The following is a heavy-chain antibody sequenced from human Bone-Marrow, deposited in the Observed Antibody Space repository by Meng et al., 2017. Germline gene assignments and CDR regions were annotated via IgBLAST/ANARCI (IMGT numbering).Heavy chain of an antibody. CDR1: GGSFSDYY. J-gene: IGHJ4*02. Sequence: QVELLQWGAGLLQPSETLSLTCVVSGGSFSDYYWSWIRQPPGKGLEWIGEINHSGSTNYNPSLESRATISVDTSQNNLSLKLSSVTAADSAVYYCARGPTTMAHDFDYWGQGTLVTVSS. CDR2: INHSGST. V-gene: IGHV4-34*01. D-gene: IGHD4-11*01. CDR3: ARGPTTMAHDFDY.